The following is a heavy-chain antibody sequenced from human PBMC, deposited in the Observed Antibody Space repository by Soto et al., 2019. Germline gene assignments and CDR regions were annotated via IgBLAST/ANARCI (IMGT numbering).Heavy chain of an antibody. CDR3: ARVHRKVTMVRGVIEIFDY. D-gene: IGHD3-10*01. Sequence: GSTNYNPSLKSRVTISVDTSKNQFSLKLSSVTAADTAVYYCARVHRKVTMVRGVIEIFDYWGQGTLVTVSS. J-gene: IGHJ4*02. CDR2: GST. V-gene: IGHV4-59*01.